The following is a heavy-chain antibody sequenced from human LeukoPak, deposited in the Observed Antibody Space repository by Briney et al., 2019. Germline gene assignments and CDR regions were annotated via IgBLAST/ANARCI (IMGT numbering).Heavy chain of an antibody. CDR1: GYTFTSYG. CDR2: ISAYNGNT. CDR3: ARDIVVVPAAITRAFDI. V-gene: IGHV1-18*01. D-gene: IGHD2-2*02. J-gene: IGHJ3*02. Sequence: VASVKVSCTASGYTFTSYGISWVRQAPGQGLEWMGWISAYNGNTNYAQKLQGRVTMTTDTSTSTAYMELRSLRSDDTAVYYCARDIVVVPAAITRAFDIWGQGTMVTVSS.